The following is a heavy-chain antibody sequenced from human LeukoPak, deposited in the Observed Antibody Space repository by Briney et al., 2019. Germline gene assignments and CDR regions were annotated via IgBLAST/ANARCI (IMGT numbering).Heavy chain of an antibody. CDR2: ISGSGGAT. Sequence: QSGGSLRLSCAASGFTFSDYGMTWVRQAPGKGLEWVSAISGSGGATYYAHSLKGRFTVSRDNSKNTLFLQMNSLRAEDTALYYCSKADYFDSNGFYPGYLHHWGQGTLVTVSS. CDR3: SKADYFDSNGFYPGYLHH. CDR1: GFTFSDYG. D-gene: IGHD3-22*01. V-gene: IGHV3-23*01. J-gene: IGHJ1*01.